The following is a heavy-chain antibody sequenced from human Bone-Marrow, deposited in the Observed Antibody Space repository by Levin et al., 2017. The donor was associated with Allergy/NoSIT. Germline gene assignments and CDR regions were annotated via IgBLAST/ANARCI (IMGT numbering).Heavy chain of an antibody. V-gene: IGHV3-23*01. J-gene: IGHJ4*02. Sequence: PSGGSLRLSCAASGFTLGKYAMSWVRRAPRKGLEWVATIGGGGDTSDLDSVRGRFIISRDISTNTLYLQMTSLRAEDTAFYYCTRDDLGPFDYWGQGTLVTVSS. CDR3: TRDDLGPFDY. CDR1: GFTLGKYA. CDR2: IGGGGDT. D-gene: IGHD2-21*02.